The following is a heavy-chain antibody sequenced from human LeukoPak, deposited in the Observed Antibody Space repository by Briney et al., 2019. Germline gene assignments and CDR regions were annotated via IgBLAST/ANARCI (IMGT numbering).Heavy chain of an antibody. Sequence: PGGSLRLSCAASGFTFSSYAMSWLRQPPAKGLNWVSASNGSGGSTYYADSVKGRFTISRDNSKKTLYMQMNSLRAEDTGVYYCAKAPSIVAAGTSAFDIWGQGTMVTVSS. V-gene: IGHV3-23*01. J-gene: IGHJ3*02. CDR1: GFTFSSYA. CDR2: SNGSGGST. D-gene: IGHD6-13*01. CDR3: AKAPSIVAAGTSAFDI.